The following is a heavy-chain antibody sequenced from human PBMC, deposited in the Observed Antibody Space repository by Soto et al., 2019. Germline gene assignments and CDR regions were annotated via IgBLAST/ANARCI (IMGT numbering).Heavy chain of an antibody. Sequence: PSETLSLTCTVSGGSITSSSYYWGWIRQPPGKGLEWIGGIYHSGRSYYNPSLKSRVTMSVDTSKNQFSLTLNSVTAADAAVYYCARQRTTVVTQAYFDHWGQGTLVTVSS. D-gene: IGHD4-17*01. J-gene: IGHJ4*02. V-gene: IGHV4-39*01. CDR3: ARQRTTVVTQAYFDH. CDR1: GGSITSSSYY. CDR2: IYHSGRS.